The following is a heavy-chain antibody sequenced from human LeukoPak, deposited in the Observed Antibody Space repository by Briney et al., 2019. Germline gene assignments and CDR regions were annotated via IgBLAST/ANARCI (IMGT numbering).Heavy chain of an antibody. CDR3: ARDIIRGQSDFDY. Sequence: PGGSLRLSCVASGFNFGNYWMSWVRQAPGKGLEFVGNIEDDGSEQNYVDSVKGRFTISRDNVKNSLYLQMNSLRVEDTAVYYCARDIIRGQSDFDYWGQGILVNVSS. D-gene: IGHD5-12*01. V-gene: IGHV3-7*01. CDR2: IEDDGSEQ. J-gene: IGHJ4*02. CDR1: GFNFGNYW.